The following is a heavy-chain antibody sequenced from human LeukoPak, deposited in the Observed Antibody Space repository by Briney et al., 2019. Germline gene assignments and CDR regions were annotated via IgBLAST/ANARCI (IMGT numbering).Heavy chain of an antibody. CDR1: GFTFSSYS. V-gene: IGHV3-23*01. D-gene: IGHD3-22*01. CDR3: ARGGAYYYDSSGYPHRTYYDY. J-gene: IGHJ4*02. Sequence: GGSLRLSCAASGFTFSSYSMNWVRQAPGKGLEWVSAISGSGGSTYYADSVKGRFTISRDNSKNTLYLQMNSLRAEDTAVYYCARGGAYYYDSSGYPHRTYYDYWGQGTLVTVSS. CDR2: ISGSGGST.